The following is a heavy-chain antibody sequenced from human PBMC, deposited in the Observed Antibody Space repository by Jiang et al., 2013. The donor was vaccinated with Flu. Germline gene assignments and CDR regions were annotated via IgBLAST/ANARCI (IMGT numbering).Heavy chain of an antibody. D-gene: IGHD6-13*01. V-gene: IGHV3-33*08. Sequence: QLLESGGGVVQPGRSLRLSCAASGFTFSSYGMHWVRQAPGKGLEWVAIIWYDGSNKYYADSVKGRFTTSRDNSKNTLYLQMNSLRAEDTAAYYCARDSAAPGPFDYWGQGTLVTVSS. J-gene: IGHJ4*02. CDR2: IWYDGSNK. CDR1: GFTFSSYG. CDR3: ARDSAAPGPFDY.